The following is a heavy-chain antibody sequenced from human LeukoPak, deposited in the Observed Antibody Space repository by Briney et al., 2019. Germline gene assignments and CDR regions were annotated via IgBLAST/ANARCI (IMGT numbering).Heavy chain of an antibody. J-gene: IGHJ4*02. CDR1: GYTFTGYY. CDR2: INPNSGGT. CDR3: ARAYRSSGSVYFDY. D-gene: IGHD3-22*01. V-gene: IGHV1-2*02. Sequence: GAPVKVSCKASGYTFTGYYMHWVRQAPGQGLEWMGWINPNSGGTNYAQKFQGRVTMTRDTSISTAYMELSRLRSDDTAVYYCARAYRSSGSVYFDYWGQGTLVTVSS.